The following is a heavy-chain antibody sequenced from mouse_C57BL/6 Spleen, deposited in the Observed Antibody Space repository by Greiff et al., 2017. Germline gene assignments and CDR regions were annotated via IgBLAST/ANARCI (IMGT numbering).Heavy chain of an antibody. Sequence: QVQLQQSGPELVQPGASVQISCKASGYAFSSSWMNWVKQRPGTGLEWIGRIYPGDGDTNYNGKFKGKATLTADKSSCTAYMQLSSLTSEDSAVYFCARTGDGNYVGWYFDVWGTGTTVTVSS. J-gene: IGHJ1*03. D-gene: IGHD2-1*01. CDR1: GYAFSSSW. V-gene: IGHV1-82*01. CDR2: IYPGDGDT. CDR3: ARTGDGNYVGWYFDV.